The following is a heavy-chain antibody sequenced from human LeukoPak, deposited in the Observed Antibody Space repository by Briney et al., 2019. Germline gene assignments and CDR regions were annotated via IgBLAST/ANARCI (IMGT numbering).Heavy chain of an antibody. D-gene: IGHD4-17*01. CDR3: ARSRGTTLFDY. J-gene: IGHJ4*02. V-gene: IGHV3-66*01. Sequence: PGGSLRLSCAASGFTVSSNYMSWVRQAPGKGLEWVSVIYSGGSTYYADSVKGRFTISRDNAKNALYLQMNSLRAEDTAVYYCARSRGTTLFDYWGQGTLVTVSS. CDR1: GFTVSSNY. CDR2: IYSGGST.